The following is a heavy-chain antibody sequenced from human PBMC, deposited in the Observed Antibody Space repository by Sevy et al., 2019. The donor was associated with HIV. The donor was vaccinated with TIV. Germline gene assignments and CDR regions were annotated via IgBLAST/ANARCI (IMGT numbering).Heavy chain of an antibody. CDR3: AKSTVTTGWRYYFDS. Sequence: GGSLRLSCAASGFIFSNYAMSWARQAPGKGLEWVASISGGTTSIYYRDSVKGRFTISRDNSKNILYLQLDNLRPEDRGVYFCAKSTVTTGWRYYFDSWGQGTLVAVSS. D-gene: IGHD4-17*01. J-gene: IGHJ5*02. CDR2: ISGGTTSI. CDR1: GFIFSNYA. V-gene: IGHV3-23*01.